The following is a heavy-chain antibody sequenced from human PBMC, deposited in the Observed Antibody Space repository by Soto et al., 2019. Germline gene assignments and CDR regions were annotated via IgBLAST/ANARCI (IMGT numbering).Heavy chain of an antibody. J-gene: IGHJ5*02. CDR3: AKDLRDVLLWFGESKANYNWFDP. D-gene: IGHD3-10*01. Sequence: GGSLRLSCAASGFTFSSYAMSWVRQAPGKGLEWVSAISGSGGSTYYADSVKGRFTISRDNSKNTLYLQMNSLRAEDSAVYYCAKDLRDVLLWFGESKANYNWFDPWGQGTLVTVSS. V-gene: IGHV3-23*01. CDR2: ISGSGGST. CDR1: GFTFSSYA.